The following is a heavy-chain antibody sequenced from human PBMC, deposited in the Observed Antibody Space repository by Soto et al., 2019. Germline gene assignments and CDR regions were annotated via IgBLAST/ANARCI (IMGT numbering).Heavy chain of an antibody. V-gene: IGHV3-30*18. CDR1: GFTFSSYG. J-gene: IGHJ4*02. CDR3: AEDPFHSGYASGDY. Sequence: GGSLRLSCAASGFTFSSYGMHWVRQAPGKGLEWVAVISYDGSNKYYADSVKGRFTISRDNSKNTLYLQMNSLRAEDTAVYYCAEDPFHSGYASGDYWGQGALVTV. D-gene: IGHD5-12*01. CDR2: ISYDGSNK.